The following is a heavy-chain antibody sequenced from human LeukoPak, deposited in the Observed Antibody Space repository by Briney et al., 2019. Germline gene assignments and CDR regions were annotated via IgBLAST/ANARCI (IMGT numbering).Heavy chain of an antibody. V-gene: IGHV1-2*02. CDR1: GYSFTGYY. J-gene: IGHJ1*01. D-gene: IGHD3-22*01. CDR2: LNPYSGDT. CDR3: ARGTMNLDF. Sequence: VASVKVSCKASGYSFTGYYMHWVRQAPGQGLEWMGWLNPYSGDTAYAQKFQGRVTLTRDTSISTVYKEVSRLRSDDTAVYYCARGTMNLDFWGQGTLVIVSS.